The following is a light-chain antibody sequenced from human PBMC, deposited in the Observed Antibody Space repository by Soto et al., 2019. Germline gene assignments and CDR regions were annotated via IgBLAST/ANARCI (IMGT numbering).Light chain of an antibody. V-gene: IGKV3-20*01. CDR1: QSVGSTY. J-gene: IGKJ1*01. CDR2: DTS. CDR3: QQYGASPWT. Sequence: ETVLRQSPGTLSLSPGERATLSCRASQSVGSTYLAWYQHKPGQAPRLLIYDTSTRATGTPDRFSGSGSGTDFTLTISRLEPEDFAVYYCQQYGASPWTFGQGTKVDIK.